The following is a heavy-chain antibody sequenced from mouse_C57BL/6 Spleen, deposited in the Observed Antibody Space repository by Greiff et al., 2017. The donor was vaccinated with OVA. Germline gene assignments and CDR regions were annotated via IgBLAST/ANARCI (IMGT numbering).Heavy chain of an antibody. CDR2: IDPSDSYT. J-gene: IGHJ2*01. CDR1: GYTFTSYW. Sequence: QVQLQQPGAELVKPGASVKLSCKASGYTFTSYWMQWVKQRPGQGLEWIGEIDPSDSYTNYNQKFKGKATLTVDTSSSTAYMQLSSLTSEDSAVYYCARGLLDAWGQGTTLTVSS. V-gene: IGHV1-50*01. CDR3: ARGLLDA. D-gene: IGHD1-1*01.